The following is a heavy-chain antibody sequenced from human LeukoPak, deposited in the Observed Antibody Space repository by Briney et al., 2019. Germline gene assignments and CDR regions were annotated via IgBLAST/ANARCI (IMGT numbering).Heavy chain of an antibody. J-gene: IGHJ3*02. CDR3: SRRLGI. V-gene: IGHV3-48*02. CDR2: ISGSGDTI. Sequence: GGSLRLSCAVSGFTFRTYDMNWVRQAPGKGLEWVSYISGSGDTIYYADSVKGRFTISRDNAKNSLFLQMNNLRDEDTALHYCSRRLGIWGQGTMVTVSS. CDR1: GFTFRTYD.